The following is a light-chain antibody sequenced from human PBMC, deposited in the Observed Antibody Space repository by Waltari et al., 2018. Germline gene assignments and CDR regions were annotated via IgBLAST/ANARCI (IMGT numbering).Light chain of an antibody. Sequence: EIVMTQSPATLSVSPGERATLSCRASQSVRSNLAWYQQKPGQAPRLLIYGASTRATGVPARFSGSGSGTECTLTISSLQSEDFAVYYCQQYDSWPPGITFGGGTKVEIK. CDR3: QQYDSWPPGIT. J-gene: IGKJ4*01. V-gene: IGKV3-15*01. CDR2: GAS. CDR1: QSVRSN.